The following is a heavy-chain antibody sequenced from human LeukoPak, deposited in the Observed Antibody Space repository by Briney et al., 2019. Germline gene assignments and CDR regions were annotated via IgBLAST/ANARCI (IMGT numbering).Heavy chain of an antibody. Sequence: PSETLSLTCTVSGGSISSSSYYWGWIRKPPGKGLEWIGSIYYSGSTYYNPSLKSRVTISVDTSKNQFSLKLSSVTAADTAVYYCARYQPGIAAAGLDYWGQGTLVTVSS. J-gene: IGHJ4*02. D-gene: IGHD6-13*01. V-gene: IGHV4-39*07. CDR2: IYYSGST. CDR1: GGSISSSSYY. CDR3: ARYQPGIAAAGLDY.